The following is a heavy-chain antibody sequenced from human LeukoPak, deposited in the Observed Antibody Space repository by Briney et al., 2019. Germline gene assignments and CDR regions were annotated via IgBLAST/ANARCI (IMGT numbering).Heavy chain of an antibody. CDR3: ARDRRYDFWSGYFRGSDYYYYYGMDV. CDR2: IYYSGST. V-gene: IGHV4-59*01. D-gene: IGHD3-3*01. J-gene: IGHJ6*02. CDR1: GGSISSYY. Sequence: SETLSLTCTVSGGSISSYYWSWIRQPPGKGLEWIGYIYYSGSTNYNPSLKSRVTISVDTSKNQFSLKLSSVTAADTAVYYCARDRRYDFWSGYFRGSDYYYYYGMDVWGQGTTVTVSS.